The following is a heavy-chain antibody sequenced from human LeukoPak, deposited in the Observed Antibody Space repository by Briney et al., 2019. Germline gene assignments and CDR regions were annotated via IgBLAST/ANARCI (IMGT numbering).Heavy chain of an antibody. Sequence: ASVKVTCKASGYTFTGHYMHWVRQAPGQGLEWMGWINPNSGGTKYAQKFQGRVTLTRDTSISTAYMELSRLRCDDTAVYYCARSYDFWSGPPFDPWGQGTLVTVSS. CDR2: INPNSGGT. V-gene: IGHV1-2*02. D-gene: IGHD3-3*01. CDR1: GYTFTGHY. CDR3: ARSYDFWSGPPFDP. J-gene: IGHJ5*02.